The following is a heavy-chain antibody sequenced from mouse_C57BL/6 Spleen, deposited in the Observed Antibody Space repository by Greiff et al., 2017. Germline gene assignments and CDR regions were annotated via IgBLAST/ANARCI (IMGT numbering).Heavy chain of an antibody. CDR2: IYPGSGST. J-gene: IGHJ4*01. CDR1: GYTFTSYW. Sequence: QVQLKQPGAELVKPGASVKMSCKASGYTFTSYWITWVKQRPGQGLEWIGDIYPGSGSTNYNAKFKSKATMTVDTSSSTAYMQLSSLTSEDSAVYYCARSTGTGPYAMDYWGQGTSVTVSS. V-gene: IGHV1-55*01. CDR3: ARSTGTGPYAMDY. D-gene: IGHD4-1*01.